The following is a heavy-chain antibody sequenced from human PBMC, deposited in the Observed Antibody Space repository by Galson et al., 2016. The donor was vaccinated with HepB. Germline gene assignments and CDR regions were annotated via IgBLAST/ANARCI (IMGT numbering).Heavy chain of an antibody. Sequence: GFTFSTYPMGWVRQAPGKGPEWVSGINAGGNNRYYSDSVKGRFAISRDNSKNTLYLQLDNLRGEDTAVYYCVKYVGLDGFDYWGQGTLVIVSS. CDR1: GFTFSTYP. CDR3: VKYVGLDGFDY. V-gene: IGHV3-23*01. CDR2: INAGGNNR. D-gene: IGHD3/OR15-3a*01. J-gene: IGHJ4*02.